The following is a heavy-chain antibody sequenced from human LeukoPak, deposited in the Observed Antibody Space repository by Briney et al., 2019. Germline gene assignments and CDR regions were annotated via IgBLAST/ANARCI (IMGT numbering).Heavy chain of an antibody. CDR3: ARRQDIVVVPAAIGANYYYYYHMDV. D-gene: IGHD2-2*02. V-gene: IGHV1-18*01. CDR2: ISGYNGDT. J-gene: IGHJ6*03. CDR1: GSIFTKYG. Sequence: GASVKVSCKASGSIFTKYGISWVRQAPGQGLGWVGGISGYNGDTNYAQKLQGRVTITADESTSTAYMELSSLRSEDTAVYYCARRQDIVVVPAAIGANYYYYYHMDVWGKGTTVTVSS.